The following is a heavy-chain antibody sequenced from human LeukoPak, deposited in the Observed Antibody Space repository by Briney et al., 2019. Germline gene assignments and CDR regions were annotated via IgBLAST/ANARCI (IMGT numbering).Heavy chain of an antibody. V-gene: IGHV1-18*04. D-gene: IGHD3-22*01. CDR2: ITGYNDNT. J-gene: IGHJ4*02. CDR1: GYTFTNYD. CDR3: ARGGVSSAYVDY. Sequence: GASVKVSCKASGYTFTNYDITWVRQAPGQGLEWMGWITGYNDNTEYAQNLQGRVTMTADTSSNTTSMELRGLRSDDTAVYYCARGGVSSAYVDYWGQGTLVSVSS.